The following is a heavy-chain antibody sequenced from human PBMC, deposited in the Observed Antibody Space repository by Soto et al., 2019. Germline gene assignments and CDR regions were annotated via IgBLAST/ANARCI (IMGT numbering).Heavy chain of an antibody. Sequence: EVQLVESGGALVQPGGSLRLTCATSGFTFSNYWMTWVRQAPGKGLEWVANINKDGSQTSFVDSVKGRFTIFRDNAKSSLCLQMNSLRGEDTAKYYCVKEIAAAQWGQGTLVTVSS. J-gene: IGHJ4*02. D-gene: IGHD6-25*01. CDR2: INKDGSQT. CDR3: VKEIAAAQ. CDR1: GFTFSNYW. V-gene: IGHV3-7*01.